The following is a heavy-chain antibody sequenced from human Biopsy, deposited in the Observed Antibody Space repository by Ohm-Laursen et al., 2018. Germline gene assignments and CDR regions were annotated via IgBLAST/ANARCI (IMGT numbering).Heavy chain of an antibody. D-gene: IGHD3-22*01. CDR1: GGSVSSGYY. J-gene: IGHJ2*01. V-gene: IGHV4-61*03. CDR3: ARDRGYYSDRTVPGYFDL. CDR2: VYYTGST. Sequence: SETLSLTCTVSGGSVSSGYYWGWIRQPPGKGLQWIGYVYYTGSTDYNPSLQSRVTISVDTSKNHFSLRLRSVTPADTAIYYCARDRGYYSDRTVPGYFDLWGRGTLVTVSS.